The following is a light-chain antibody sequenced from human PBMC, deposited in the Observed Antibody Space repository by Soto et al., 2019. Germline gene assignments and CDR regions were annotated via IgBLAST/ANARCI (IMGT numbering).Light chain of an antibody. J-gene: IGLJ2*01. Sequence: SSELTQPPSVSVAPGKTARITCGGKNIGSKSVHWYQQKAGQAPVLVMYHDSDRPPGIPERFSGSNSGNTATLTISSVEAGDEADYSCQVWDSSSDHVVFGGGTKLTVL. CDR1: NIGSKS. CDR2: HDS. CDR3: QVWDSSSDHVV. V-gene: IGLV3-21*04.